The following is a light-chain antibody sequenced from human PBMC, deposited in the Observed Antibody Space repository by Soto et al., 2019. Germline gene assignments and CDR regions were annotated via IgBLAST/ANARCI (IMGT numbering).Light chain of an antibody. V-gene: IGLV1-51*01. J-gene: IGLJ1*01. CDR1: SSSIGNFY. CDR2: DSN. Sequence: QSVLTQPPSVSAAPGQKVTISRSGNSSSIGNFYVSWYKPLPRTAPKLLIYDSNNRASCIPDRFSGSKSGTSATLGITTRQSGDEADYYCVSCDSSITTDVFAPGTYATVL. CDR3: VSCDSSITTDV.